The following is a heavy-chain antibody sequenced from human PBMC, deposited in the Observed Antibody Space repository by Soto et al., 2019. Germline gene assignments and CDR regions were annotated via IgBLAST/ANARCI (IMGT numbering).Heavy chain of an antibody. D-gene: IGHD3-10*01. Sequence: SETLSLTCTVSGGSIISGGYYFSCIRQHPGKGLEWIGYIYYSGSTYYNPSLKSRVTISVDTSKNQFSLKLSSVTAADTAVYYRADYGSGRYFDYWGQGTLVTVSS. V-gene: IGHV4-31*03. CDR3: ADYGSGRYFDY. CDR2: IYYSGST. J-gene: IGHJ4*02. CDR1: GGSIISGGYY.